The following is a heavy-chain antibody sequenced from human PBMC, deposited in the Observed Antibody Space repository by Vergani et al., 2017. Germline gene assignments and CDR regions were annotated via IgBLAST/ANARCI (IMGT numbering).Heavy chain of an antibody. J-gene: IGHJ4*02. CDR1: GGSFNDYW. CDR3: AREXYCTNGVCFTLFDV. Sequence: QAQLQQWGAGLLKPSETLPLTCAIYGGSFNDYWWTWIRQPPGKGLEWIGEIRHDGITHYSPSLKSRVTISIDTSTHQFSLNLRSVTAADTAVYYCAREXYCTNGVCFTLFDVWGQGALVTVSS. V-gene: IGHV4-34*01. CDR2: IRHDGIT. D-gene: IGHD2-8*01.